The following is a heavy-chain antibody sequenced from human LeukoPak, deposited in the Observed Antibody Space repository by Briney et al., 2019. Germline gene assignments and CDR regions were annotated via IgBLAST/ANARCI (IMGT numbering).Heavy chain of an antibody. CDR2: ISGSGGST. J-gene: IGHJ3*02. D-gene: IGHD3-3*01. V-gene: IGHV3-23*01. CDR1: GFTFSSYA. Sequence: GGSLRLSCAASGFTFSSYAMSWVRQAPWKGLEWVSAISGSGGSTYYADSVRGRFTISRDNSKNTLYLQMNSLRAEDTAVYYCAKDWYYDFWSGYSGSFDTWGQGTMVTVSS. CDR3: AKDWYYDFWSGYSGSFDT.